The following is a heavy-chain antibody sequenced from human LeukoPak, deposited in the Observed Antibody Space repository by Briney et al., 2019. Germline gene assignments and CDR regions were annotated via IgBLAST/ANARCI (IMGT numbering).Heavy chain of an antibody. Sequence: GGSLRLSCAASGFTFSSYGMHWVRQAPGKGLVWVSRINSDGSSTSYADSVKGRFTISRDNAKNTLYLQMNSLRAEDTAVYYCARQYSSSWYYYYYYGMDVWGQGTTVTVSS. J-gene: IGHJ6*02. D-gene: IGHD6-13*01. CDR1: GFTFSSYG. CDR3: ARQYSSSWYYYYYYGMDV. V-gene: IGHV3-74*01. CDR2: INSDGSST.